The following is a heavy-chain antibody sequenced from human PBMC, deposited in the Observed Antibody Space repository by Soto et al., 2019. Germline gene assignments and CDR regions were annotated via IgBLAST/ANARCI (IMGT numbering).Heavy chain of an antibody. J-gene: IGHJ3*02. CDR3: TTDLAFDI. CDR2: IKSKTDGGTT. CDR1: SGFTFSSAW. V-gene: IGHV3-15*01. Sequence: ESGGGLVKPGGSLRLSCAASSGFTFSSAWMSWVRQAPGKGLEWVGRIKSKTDGGTTDYAAPVKGRFTISRDDAKTTVNLQMNSLKTEDTGVYYCTTDLAFDIWGQGTMVTVSS.